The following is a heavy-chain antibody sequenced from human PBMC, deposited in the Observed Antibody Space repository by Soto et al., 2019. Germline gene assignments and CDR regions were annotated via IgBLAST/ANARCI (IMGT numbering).Heavy chain of an antibody. V-gene: IGHV4-34*01. Sequence: AETLSLTCAVYGGSFSGYYWSWIRQPPGKGREWIGEINHSGSTNYNPTLKRRVTISVDTSKNQFTLKLSSGTAPDTAAYYCERCGPKNWNDPFDYWGQGTLVA. J-gene: IGHJ4*02. D-gene: IGHD1-1*01. CDR3: ERCGPKNWNDPFDY. CDR2: INHSGST. CDR1: GGSFSGYY.